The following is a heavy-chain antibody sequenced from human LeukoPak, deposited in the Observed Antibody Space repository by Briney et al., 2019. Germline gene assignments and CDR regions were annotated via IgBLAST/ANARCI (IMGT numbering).Heavy chain of an antibody. V-gene: IGHV3-23*01. J-gene: IGHJ4*02. Sequence: GGSLRLSCAASGFTFSSYAMTWVRQAPGKGLEWVSTISGSGGGGSTYYADSVKGRFTISRDNAKNTLYLQMNSLRAEDTAVYYCARVSRGNYYFDYWGPGTLVTVSS. CDR2: ISGSGGGGST. CDR3: ARVSRGNYYFDY. CDR1: GFTFSSYA.